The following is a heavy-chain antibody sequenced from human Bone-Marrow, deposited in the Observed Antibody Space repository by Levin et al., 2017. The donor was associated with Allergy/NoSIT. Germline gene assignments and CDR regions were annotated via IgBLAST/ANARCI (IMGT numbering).Heavy chain of an antibody. CDR3: ARVDYGDYYFDY. V-gene: IGHV3-66*03. D-gene: IGHD4-17*01. CDR1: GFTVSSNY. Sequence: GGSLRLSCAASGFTVSSNYMSWVRQAPGKGLEWVSVIYSCGSTYYADSVKGRFTISRDNSKNTLYLQMNSLRAEDTAVYYCARVDYGDYYFDYWGQGTLVTVSS. CDR2: IYSCGST. J-gene: IGHJ4*02.